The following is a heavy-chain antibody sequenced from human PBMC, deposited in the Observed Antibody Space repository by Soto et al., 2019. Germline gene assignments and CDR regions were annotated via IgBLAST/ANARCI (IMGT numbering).Heavy chain of an antibody. CDR1: RFTFSTYE. J-gene: IGHJ4*02. CDR2: ISSSGNTV. Sequence: GSLRLSCAASRFTFSTYEMIWVRQAPGKGLEWVSYISSSGNTVYYADSVKGRFTISRDNTRNSLYLQMNSLRDEDTDLSYCVRYCSSTLCNGVATRTFDYWGQGT. D-gene: IGHD2-2*01. V-gene: IGHV3-48*03. CDR3: VRYCSSTLCNGVATRTFDY.